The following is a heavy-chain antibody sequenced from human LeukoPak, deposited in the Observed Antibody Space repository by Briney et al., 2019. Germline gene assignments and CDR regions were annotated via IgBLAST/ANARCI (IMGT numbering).Heavy chain of an antibody. CDR2: INPNSGGT. Sequence: GSVKVSCKASGYTFTSYDINWVRQAPGQGLECMGWINPNSGGTNYAQKFQGRVTMTRDTSISTAYMELSRLRSDDTAVYYCARGGSGSYFSWLDPWGQGTLVTVSS. V-gene: IGHV1-2*02. D-gene: IGHD3-10*01. J-gene: IGHJ5*02. CDR1: GYTFTSYD. CDR3: ARGGSGSYFSWLDP.